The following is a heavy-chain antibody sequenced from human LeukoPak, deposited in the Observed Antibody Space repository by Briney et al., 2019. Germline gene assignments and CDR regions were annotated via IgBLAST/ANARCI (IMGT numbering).Heavy chain of an antibody. D-gene: IGHD3-22*01. CDR2: INSDGSST. CDR1: GFTFSSYW. Sequence: PGGSLRLSCVASGFTFSSYWMTWVRQAPGKGLVWVSDINSDGSSTNYADSVKGRFTISRDNAKNTLYLQMNSLRAEDTAVYYCARAWDYYDRSGYPYWGQGTLVTVSS. CDR3: ARAWDYYDRSGYPY. V-gene: IGHV3-74*01. J-gene: IGHJ4*02.